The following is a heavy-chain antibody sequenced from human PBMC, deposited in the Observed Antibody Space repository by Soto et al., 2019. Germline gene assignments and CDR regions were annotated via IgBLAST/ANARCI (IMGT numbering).Heavy chain of an antibody. CDR3: AREEWFGQTPFDN. Sequence: QVPLVQSGGEVKKPGASVKVSCKASGFTLNDFGVSWVRQAPGQGLEWMGWISGYDGNTNFAQKYEGRVTMTIDSSTTTAYMELSNLRSDDTAIYYCAREEWFGQTPFDNWGQGTLVTVSS. CDR1: GFTLNDFG. CDR2: ISGYDGNT. V-gene: IGHV1-18*01. J-gene: IGHJ4*02. D-gene: IGHD3-10*01.